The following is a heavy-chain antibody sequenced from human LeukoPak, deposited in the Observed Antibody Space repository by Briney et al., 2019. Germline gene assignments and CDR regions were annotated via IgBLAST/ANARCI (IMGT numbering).Heavy chain of an antibody. CDR1: GFTFTRYA. CDR3: AKDLLFPKFGSES. Sequence: GGSLRLSCAASGFTFTRYALSWVRQAPGKWLEWVSAIRISGDGTYYADSVKGRFTISRDNSRNMLFLQMNSLTTEDTAVYYCAKDLLFPKFGSESWGQGTLVTVSS. J-gene: IGHJ5*02. CDR2: IRISGDGT. D-gene: IGHD2-21*02. V-gene: IGHV3-23*01.